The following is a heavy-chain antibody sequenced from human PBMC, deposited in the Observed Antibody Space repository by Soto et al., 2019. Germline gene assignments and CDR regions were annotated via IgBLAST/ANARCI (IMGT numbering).Heavy chain of an antibody. D-gene: IGHD3-16*01. V-gene: IGHV3-33*01. Sequence: QVQLVESGGGVVQPGRSLRLSCAASGFTFSSYGMHWVRQAPGKALERVADICYDGSNKYYADSVKGRFTITRDNSKNPLYLPMNSLRAEDTAVYYCARVPAAGAWGYCQHWGQGTLVTVAS. CDR3: ARVPAAGAWGYCQH. J-gene: IGHJ1*01. CDR2: ICYDGSNK. CDR1: GFTFSSYG.